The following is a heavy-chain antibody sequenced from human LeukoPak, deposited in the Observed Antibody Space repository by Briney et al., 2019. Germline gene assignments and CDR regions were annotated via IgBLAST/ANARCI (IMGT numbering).Heavy chain of an antibody. Sequence: GTSVKVSCKASGFTFTSSAVQWVRQARGQRLEWIGWIVVGSGNTNYAQKFQERVTITRDMSTSTAYMELSSLRSEDTAVYYCAAAEGFLEWSDAFDIWGQGTMVTVSS. CDR3: AAAEGFLEWSDAFDI. CDR2: IVVGSGNT. D-gene: IGHD3-3*01. V-gene: IGHV1-58*01. CDR1: GFTFTSSA. J-gene: IGHJ3*02.